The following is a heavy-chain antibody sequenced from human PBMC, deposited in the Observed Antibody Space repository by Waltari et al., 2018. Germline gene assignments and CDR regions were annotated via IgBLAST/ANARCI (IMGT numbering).Heavy chain of an antibody. J-gene: IGHJ4*02. D-gene: IGHD3-22*01. CDR2: INPTTGGT. V-gene: IGHV1-2*02. CDR1: GYTLTGYY. Sequence: QVQLLQSGAAAAEPGASVKVSCLASGYTLTGYYIPWLRQAPGQGLESMGWINPTTGGTNYARKFRGRVTMTRDTSISTVYMELTGLRFDDTAVYYCARQKGYYDNSGYSLDYWGQGMLVTVSS. CDR3: ARQKGYYDNSGYSLDY.